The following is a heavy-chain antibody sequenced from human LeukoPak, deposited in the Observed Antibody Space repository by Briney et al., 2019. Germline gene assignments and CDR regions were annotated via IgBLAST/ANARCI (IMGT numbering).Heavy chain of an antibody. D-gene: IGHD6-6*01. J-gene: IGHJ5*02. CDR2: IYYSGST. V-gene: IGHV4-59*01. CDR3: ARLSSLANIAARGRTWFGT. Sequence: SETLSLTCTVSGGSISSYYWSWIRQPPGKGLEWIGYIYYSGSTNYNPSLKSRVTISVDTSKNQFSLKLSSVTAADTAVYYCARLSSLANIAARGRTWFGTWGQGSLVTVSS. CDR1: GGSISSYY.